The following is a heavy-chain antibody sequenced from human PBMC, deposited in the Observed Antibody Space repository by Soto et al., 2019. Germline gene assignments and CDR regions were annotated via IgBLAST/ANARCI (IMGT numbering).Heavy chain of an antibody. CDR1: GASITSGDYY. CDR2: IHYSGSA. CDR3: ARAQRREVTDSVDFDY. V-gene: IGHV4-31*03. J-gene: IGHJ4*02. D-gene: IGHD2-21*02. Sequence: SETLSLTCTVSGASITSGDYYWSWIWQHPGKGLEWIGCIHYSGSANYNPSLKSRVSISIDRSKNQFFLHLTSVTAADTAVYYCARAQRREVTDSVDFDYWGQGTLVTVSS.